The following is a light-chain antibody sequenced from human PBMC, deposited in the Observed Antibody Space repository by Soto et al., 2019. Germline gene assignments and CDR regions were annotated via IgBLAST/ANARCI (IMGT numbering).Light chain of an antibody. CDR3: QQYASSPRT. CDR2: GAS. V-gene: IGKV3-20*01. J-gene: IGKJ1*01. CDR1: QSVTSNS. Sequence: EIVLTQSPGTLSLSPGVRATLSCRASQSVTSNSLAWYQQKPGQAPRLLIYGASNRAIGIPDRFSGSGSGTAFTLTISKLEPEDFAMYYCQQYASSPRTFGQGTKVEI.